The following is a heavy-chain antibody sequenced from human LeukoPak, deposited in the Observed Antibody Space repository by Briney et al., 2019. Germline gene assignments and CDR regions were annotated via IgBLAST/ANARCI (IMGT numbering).Heavy chain of an antibody. D-gene: IGHD3-10*01. CDR3: AREVRGVIIG. CDR1: GFTFSSYE. V-gene: IGHV3-48*03. CDR2: ISSSGSNI. Sequence: QPGGSLRLSCAASGFTFSSYEMNWVRQAPGKGLEWVSYISSSGSNIYYADSVKGRFTISRDNAKNSLYLQMNSLRAEDTAVYYCAREVRGVIIGWGQGTLVTVSS. J-gene: IGHJ4*02.